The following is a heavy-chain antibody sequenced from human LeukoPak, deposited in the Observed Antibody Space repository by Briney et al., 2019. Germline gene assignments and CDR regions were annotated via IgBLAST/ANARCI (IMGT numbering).Heavy chain of an antibody. CDR2: IYYSGST. Sequence: PSETLSLTCTVSGGSISSHYWSWIRQPPEKGLEWIGYIYYSGSTNYNPSLKSRVTISVDTSKNQFFLILSSVTAADTAVYYCARVRDGYNYGGFDYWGQGTLVTVSS. CDR3: ARVRDGYNYGGFDY. D-gene: IGHD5-24*01. CDR1: GGSISSHY. J-gene: IGHJ4*02. V-gene: IGHV4-59*11.